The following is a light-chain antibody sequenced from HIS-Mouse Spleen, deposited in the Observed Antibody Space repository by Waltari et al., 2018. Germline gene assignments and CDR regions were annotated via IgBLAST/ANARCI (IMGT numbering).Light chain of an antibody. CDR1: ALPKKY. CDR2: EDS. V-gene: IGLV3-10*01. J-gene: IGLJ2*01. CDR3: YSTDSSGNHRV. Sequence: SYELTQPPSVSVSPGQTARITCSGDALPKKYAYWYPQKSGQAPVLVIYEDSKRPSGIPEGLHGASSVKMATLNISGAQVEDDADYYCYSTDSSGNHRVFGGGTKLTVL.